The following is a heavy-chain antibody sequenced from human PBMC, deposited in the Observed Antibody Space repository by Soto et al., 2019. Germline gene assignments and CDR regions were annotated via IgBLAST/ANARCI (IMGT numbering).Heavy chain of an antibody. D-gene: IGHD3-3*01. CDR3: TTLGP. Sequence: QLQLVQSGTEVKRPGTSVKVSCKASGETISRFTLGWVRQAPGQGLEWMGRINDGLTKTHYVEKFQGRLTITADTGANTVYVELRSLTSADTAVYYCTTLGPWGQGTLVSVSS. V-gene: IGHV1-69*02. CDR1: GETISRFT. CDR2: INDGLTKT. J-gene: IGHJ1*01.